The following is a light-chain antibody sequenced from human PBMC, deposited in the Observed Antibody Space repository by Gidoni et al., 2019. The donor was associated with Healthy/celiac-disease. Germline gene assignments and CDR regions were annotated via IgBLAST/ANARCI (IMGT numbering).Light chain of an antibody. Sequence: DSKMTQYPSSLSASVGERVTITCRASQSISSYLNWYQQKPGKAPKLLIYAASSLQSGVPSRFSGSGSGTDFTLTISSLQPEDFATYYCQQSYSTPWTFGQGTKVEIK. CDR2: AAS. V-gene: IGKV1-39*01. CDR1: QSISSY. J-gene: IGKJ1*01. CDR3: QQSYSTPWT.